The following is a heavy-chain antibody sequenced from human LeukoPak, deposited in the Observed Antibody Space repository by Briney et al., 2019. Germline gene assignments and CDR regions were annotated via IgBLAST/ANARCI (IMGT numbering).Heavy chain of an antibody. CDR3: AREGLNMVRGVIPKEAWGWFDP. J-gene: IGHJ5*02. D-gene: IGHD3-10*01. CDR1: GSSIRSAYY. Sequence: SETLSLTCTVSGSSIRSAYYWGWIRQPPGKGLEWIGSLYHSGSTYYTPSLRSRVTISVDTSKNQFSLKLSSVTAADTAVYYCAREGLNMVRGVIPKEAWGWFDPWGQGTLVTVSS. CDR2: LYHSGST. V-gene: IGHV4-38-2*02.